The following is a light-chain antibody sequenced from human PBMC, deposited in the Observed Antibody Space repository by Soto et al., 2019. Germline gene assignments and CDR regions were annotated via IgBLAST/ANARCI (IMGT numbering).Light chain of an antibody. CDR1: QCISTF. CDR2: AAS. CDR3: QQSYTTPLT. Sequence: DIQMTQSPSSLSASVGDRVTITCRASQCISTFLNWYQQKPGKAPKLLIYAASNLQSGVPSRFSGTESGTGFTLTISSLQPEDFATYYCQQSYTTPLTFGGGTKVEIK. J-gene: IGKJ4*01. V-gene: IGKV1-39*01.